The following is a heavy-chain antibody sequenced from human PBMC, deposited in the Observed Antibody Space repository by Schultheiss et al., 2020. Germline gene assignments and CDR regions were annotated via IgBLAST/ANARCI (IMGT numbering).Heavy chain of an antibody. D-gene: IGHD1-14*01. CDR1: GGSISSYY. CDR3: AGMNPLTSSGAYYYGMDV. V-gene: IGHV4-59*06. CDR2: IYYSGST. Sequence: SETLSLTCTVSGGSISSYYWSWIRQHPGKGLEWIGYIYYSGSTYYNPSLKSRVTISVDTSKNQFSLKLSSVTAADTAVYYCAGMNPLTSSGAYYYGMDVWGQGTTVTVSS. J-gene: IGHJ6*02.